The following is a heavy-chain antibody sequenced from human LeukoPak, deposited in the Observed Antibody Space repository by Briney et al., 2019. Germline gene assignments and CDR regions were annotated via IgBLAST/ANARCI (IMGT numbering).Heavy chain of an antibody. CDR3: ARTGGTYYYDSSGYVHLDY. Sequence: PSETLSLTCAVYGGSFSGCYWSWIRQPPGKGLEWIGEINHSGSTNYNPSLKSRVTISVDTSKNQFSLKLSSVTAADTAVYYCARTGGTYYYDSSGYVHLDYWGQGTLVTVSS. D-gene: IGHD3-22*01. V-gene: IGHV4-34*01. J-gene: IGHJ4*02. CDR1: GGSFSGCY. CDR2: INHSGST.